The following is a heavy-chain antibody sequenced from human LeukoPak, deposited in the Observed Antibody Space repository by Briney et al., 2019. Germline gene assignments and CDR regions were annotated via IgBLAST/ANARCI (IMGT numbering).Heavy chain of an antibody. CDR3: ASDAAHVATTLPGIAAAGTSGY. CDR2: ISSSTSII. Sequence: PGGSLRLSCAGSGFIFSSYGMNWVRQAPGKGLEWLSYISSSTSIIYYADSVKGRFTISRDNAKNSLYLQMNSLRAEDTAVYYCASDAAHVATTLPGIAAAGTSGYWGQGTLVTVSS. V-gene: IGHV3-48*04. J-gene: IGHJ4*02. D-gene: IGHD6-13*01. CDR1: GFIFSSYG.